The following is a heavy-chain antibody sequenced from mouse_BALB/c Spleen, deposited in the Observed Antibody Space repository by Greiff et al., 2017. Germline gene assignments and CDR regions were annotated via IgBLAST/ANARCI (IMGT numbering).Heavy chain of an antibody. V-gene: IGHV5-17*02. CDR3: ARGYYYAMDY. CDR2: ISSGSSTI. J-gene: IGHJ4*01. Sequence: EVHLVESGGGLVQPGGSRKLSCAASGFTFSSFGMHWVRQAPEKGLEWVAYISSGSSTIYYADTVKGRFTISRDNPKNTLFLQMTSLRSEDTAMYYCARGYYYAMDYWGQGTSGTVSS. CDR1: GFTFSSFG.